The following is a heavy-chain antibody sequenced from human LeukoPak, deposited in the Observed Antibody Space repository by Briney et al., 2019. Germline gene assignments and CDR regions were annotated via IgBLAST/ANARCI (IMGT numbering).Heavy chain of an antibody. J-gene: IGHJ4*02. Sequence: SETLSLTCAVYGGSFSGYYWSWIRQPPGKGLEWIGEINHSGSTNYNPSLKSRVTISVDTSKNQFSLKLSSVTAADTAVYYCARNSGSYLDYWGQGTLVTVSP. CDR2: INHSGST. D-gene: IGHD1-26*01. V-gene: IGHV4-34*01. CDR3: ARNSGSYLDY. CDR1: GGSFSGYY.